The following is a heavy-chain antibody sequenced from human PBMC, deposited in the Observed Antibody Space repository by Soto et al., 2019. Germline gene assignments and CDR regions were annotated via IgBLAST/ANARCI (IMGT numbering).Heavy chain of an antibody. J-gene: IGHJ4*02. CDR2: INHSGST. CDR3: ARGPLPPGIAAAGTSRGYFDD. CDR1: GGSFSGYY. V-gene: IGHV4-34*01. Sequence: SETLSLTCAVYGGSFSGYYWSWIRQPPGKGLEWIGEINHSGSTNYNPSLKSRVTISVDTSKNQFSLKLSSVTAADTAVYYCARGPLPPGIAAAGTSRGYFDDWGQGTLVTVSS. D-gene: IGHD6-13*01.